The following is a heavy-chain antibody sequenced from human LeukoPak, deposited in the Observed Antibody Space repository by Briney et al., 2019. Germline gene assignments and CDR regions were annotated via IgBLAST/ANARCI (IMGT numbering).Heavy chain of an antibody. CDR3: ARLDVTSTWDTYFDY. D-gene: IGHD2/OR15-2a*01. CDR1: GGSLNNYY. V-gene: IGHV4-59*01. J-gene: IGHJ4*02. Sequence: SETLSLTCILSGGSLNNYYWRWLRQPPGKGLEWIGYIHYSGTTHYNPSLKSRVTISVDTSKNQFPLKLTALTAADTAVYYCARLDVTSTWDTYFDYWGQGTLVTVSA. CDR2: IHYSGTT.